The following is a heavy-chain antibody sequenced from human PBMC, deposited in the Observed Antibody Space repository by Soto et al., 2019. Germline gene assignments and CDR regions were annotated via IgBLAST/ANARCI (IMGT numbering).Heavy chain of an antibody. Sequence: QVQLVQSGAEVKKPGASVKVSCKAAGYTFTYYTMHWLRQAPGQRLEWMGWINADNGDTYDSQKFQDRVTLTKDTSASTLYMELSSLTSEDTAVYYCTQGPSSGSFDYLGQGTRVTVSS. D-gene: IGHD1-1*01. V-gene: IGHV1-3*01. J-gene: IGHJ4*02. CDR1: GYTFTYYT. CDR3: TQGPSSGSFDY. CDR2: INADNGDT.